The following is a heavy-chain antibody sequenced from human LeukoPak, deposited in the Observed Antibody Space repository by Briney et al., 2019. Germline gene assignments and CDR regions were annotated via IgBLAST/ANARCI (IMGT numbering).Heavy chain of an antibody. Sequence: GGSLRLSCAASGFTFSNAWMTWVRQAPGKGLEWVGRTRNKANSYTTEYAASGKGRFTISRDDSKNSLYLQMNSLKTEDTAVYYCARDSGWGYCSGGSCYDGGDAFDIWGQGTMVTVSS. CDR2: TRNKANSYTT. CDR3: ARDSGWGYCSGGSCYDGGDAFDI. CDR1: GFTFSNAW. D-gene: IGHD2-15*01. V-gene: IGHV3-72*01. J-gene: IGHJ3*02.